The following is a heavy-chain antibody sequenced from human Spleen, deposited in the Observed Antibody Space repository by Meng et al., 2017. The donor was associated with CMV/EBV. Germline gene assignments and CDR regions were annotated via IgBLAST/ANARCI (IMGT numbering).Heavy chain of an antibody. J-gene: IGHJ5*02. CDR1: GFTFSSFW. V-gene: IGHV3-7*01. D-gene: IGHD2-2*02. Sequence: GESLKISCAASGFTFSSFWMTWVRQAPGKGLKWVAYIKQDGSENYYVDSVKGRFTISRDNAKNSLYLQMNSLRAEDTAVYYCARGLFIGYCGGTSCYNYLDPWGQGTLVTVSS. CDR3: ARGLFIGYCGGTSCYNYLDP. CDR2: IKQDGSEN.